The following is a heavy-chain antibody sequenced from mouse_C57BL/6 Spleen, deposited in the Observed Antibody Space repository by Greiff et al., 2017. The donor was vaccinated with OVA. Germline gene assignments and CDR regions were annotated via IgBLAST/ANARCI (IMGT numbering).Heavy chain of an antibody. V-gene: IGHV1-82*01. CDR3: ARGAYDGYYAY. J-gene: IGHJ3*01. Sequence: QVQLQQSGPELVKPGASVKISCKASGYAFSSSWMNWVKQRPGKGLEWIGRIYPGDGDTNYNGKFKGKATLTADKSSSTAYMQLSSLTSEDSAVYFGARGAYDGYYAYWGQGTLVTVSA. CDR2: IYPGDGDT. CDR1: GYAFSSSW. D-gene: IGHD2-3*01.